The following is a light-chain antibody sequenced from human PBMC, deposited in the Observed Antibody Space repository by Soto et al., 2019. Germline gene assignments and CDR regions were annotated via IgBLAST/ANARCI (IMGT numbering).Light chain of an antibody. CDR2: GAS. V-gene: IGKV3-15*01. CDR3: QQYNKWPLA. Sequence: EIVMTQSPATLSVSPGERATLTCRASQSVYSNLAWYQQKPGQAPGLLIYGASTRATGIPARFSGSGSGTEFTLTISSLQSEDFAVYYCQQYNKWPLAFGQGTKVEVK. J-gene: IGKJ1*01. CDR1: QSVYSN.